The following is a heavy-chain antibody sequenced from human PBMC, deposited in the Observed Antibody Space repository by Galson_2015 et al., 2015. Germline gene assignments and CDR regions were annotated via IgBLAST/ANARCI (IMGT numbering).Heavy chain of an antibody. J-gene: IGHJ4*02. CDR1: GFTFSSYW. V-gene: IGHV3-74*01. D-gene: IGHD6-19*01. CDR2: IKGDGSSI. Sequence: SLRLSCAASGFTFSSYWMHWVRHVPGKGLMWVSRIKGDGSSIIYADSVKGRFTISRDNTKNTVWLQMNSLRVEDTAVYYCARDPVDGSGWEFDSWGQGTLVTVSS. CDR3: ARDPVDGSGWEFDS.